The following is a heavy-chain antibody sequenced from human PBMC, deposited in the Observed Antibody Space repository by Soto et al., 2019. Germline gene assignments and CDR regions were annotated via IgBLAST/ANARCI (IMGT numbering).Heavy chain of an antibody. Sequence: LRLSCAVAGFTLTTYSMNWVRQAPGKGLEWISFINKNGFTIYYADSVKGRFTISRDYAKNSLYLQMDSLRHEDTAVYYCARGAVTGTSLFDYWGLGTLVTVSS. CDR3: ARGAVTGTSLFDY. V-gene: IGHV3-48*02. J-gene: IGHJ4*02. CDR2: INKNGFTI. CDR1: GFTLTTYS. D-gene: IGHD6-19*01.